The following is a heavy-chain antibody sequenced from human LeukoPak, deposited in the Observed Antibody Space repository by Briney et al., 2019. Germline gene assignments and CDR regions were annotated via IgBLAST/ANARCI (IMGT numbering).Heavy chain of an antibody. J-gene: IGHJ4*02. CDR2: ISGSGGST. D-gene: IGHD2-8*01. CDR1: GFTFSSYA. CDR3: AKDRSCTNDICHGDFDY. V-gene: IGHV3-23*01. Sequence: PGGSLRLSCAASGFTFSSYAVSWVRQAPGKGVEGVSGISGSGGSTYNADSVKGRFTISRDNSNNTLYLQMNSLRAEVTALYYCAKDRSCTNDICHGDFDYWGQGTLVTVSS.